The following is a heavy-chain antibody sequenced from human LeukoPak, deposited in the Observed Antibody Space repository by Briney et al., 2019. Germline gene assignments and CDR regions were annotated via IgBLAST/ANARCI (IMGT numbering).Heavy chain of an antibody. V-gene: IGHV1-18*01. CDR2: ISGYNGNT. Sequence: ASVKLTCKASGYTFTSYGISWVRQAPGQGLEWMGWISGYNGNTHSAQKLQGRVTMTTDTSTRTAYMELRSLRSDDTAVYYCARGPYCSGGTCYSQYFDYWGQGTLVTVSS. J-gene: IGHJ4*02. D-gene: IGHD2-15*01. CDR3: ARGPYCSGGTCYSQYFDY. CDR1: GYTFTSYG.